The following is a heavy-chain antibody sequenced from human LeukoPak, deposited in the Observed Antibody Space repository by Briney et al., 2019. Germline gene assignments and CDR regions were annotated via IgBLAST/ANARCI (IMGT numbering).Heavy chain of an antibody. CDR3: ARDTGSYYYDMDV. CDR2: IIPILGIA. Sequence: ASVKASCKASGGTFSSYAISWVRQAPGQGLEWMGRIIPILGIANYAQKFQGRVTITADKSTSTAYMELSSLRSEDTAVYYCARDTGSYYYDMDVWGQGTTVTVSS. D-gene: IGHD1-14*01. CDR1: GGTFSSYA. J-gene: IGHJ6*02. V-gene: IGHV1-69*04.